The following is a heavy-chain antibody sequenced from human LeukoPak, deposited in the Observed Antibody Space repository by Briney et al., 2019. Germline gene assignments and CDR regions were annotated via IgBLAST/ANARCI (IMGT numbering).Heavy chain of an antibody. CDR3: ANVVGSGSYPHSHYYYGMDV. CDR1: GFTFSSYA. J-gene: IGHJ6*02. D-gene: IGHD3-10*01. CDR2: ISGSGGST. V-gene: IGHV3-23*01. Sequence: GGSLRLSCAASGFTFSSYAMSWVRQAPGKGLEWVSAISGSGGSTYYADSVKGRFTISRDNSKNTLYLQMNSPRAEDTAVYYCANVVGSGSYPHSHYYYGMDVWGQGTTVTVSS.